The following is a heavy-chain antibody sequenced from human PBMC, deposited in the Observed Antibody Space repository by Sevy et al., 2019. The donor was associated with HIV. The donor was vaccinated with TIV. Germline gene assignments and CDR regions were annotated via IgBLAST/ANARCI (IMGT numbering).Heavy chain of an antibody. D-gene: IGHD6-13*01. V-gene: IGHV3-23*01. CDR1: GFTFSSYV. J-gene: IGHJ4*02. CDR2: ISGSGGTT. Sequence: GGSLRLSCAASGFTFSSYVMTWVPQAPGKGLEWVSTISGSGGTTYYADSVKGRFTISRDNSKNTLDLQINSLRAEDTAVYYYDGIATAGRDYWGQGTLVTVSS. CDR3: DGIATAGRDY.